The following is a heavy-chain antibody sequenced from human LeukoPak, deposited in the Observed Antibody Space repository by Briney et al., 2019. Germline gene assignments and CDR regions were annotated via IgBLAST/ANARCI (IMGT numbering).Heavy chain of an antibody. Sequence: SETLSLTCAVYGGSFSGYYWSWIRQPPGKGLEWIGEINHSGSTNYNPSLKSRVTISVDTSKNQFSLKLSSVTAADTAVYYCARLKAGPPYYYYYYMDVWGKGTTVTISS. D-gene: IGHD6-19*01. CDR3: ARLKAGPPYYYYYYMDV. CDR2: INHSGST. J-gene: IGHJ6*03. CDR1: GGSFSGYY. V-gene: IGHV4-34*01.